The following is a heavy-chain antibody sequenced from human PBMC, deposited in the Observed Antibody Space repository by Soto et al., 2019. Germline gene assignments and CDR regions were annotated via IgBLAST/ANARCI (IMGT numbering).Heavy chain of an antibody. CDR1: GFTFSSFA. J-gene: IGHJ4*02. CDR3: ANKGITTVRGARAREYYFDY. CDR2: ISPGGGDT. Sequence: GGSLRLSCAVSGFTFSSFAMTWVRQAPGKGLEWVAAISPGGGDTYYADSVKVRFTISRDNSKNTLYLQMNSLRAEDTAVYYCANKGITTVRGARAREYYFDYWGQGTLVTVSS. V-gene: IGHV3-23*01. D-gene: IGHD3-10*01.